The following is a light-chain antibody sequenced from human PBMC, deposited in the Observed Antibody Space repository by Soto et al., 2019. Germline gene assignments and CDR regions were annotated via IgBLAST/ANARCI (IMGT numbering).Light chain of an antibody. CDR3: QQINSYPIT. CDR1: QGINTF. CDR2: AAS. J-gene: IGKJ5*01. V-gene: IGKV1-9*01. Sequence: IQLTQSPSSLSASVGXRVTITCRASQGINTFLAWYQQKAGKAPKLLIYAASTLQSGVPSRFSGSGSGTDFTLTISSLQSEDFATYYCQQINSYPITFGQGTRREIK.